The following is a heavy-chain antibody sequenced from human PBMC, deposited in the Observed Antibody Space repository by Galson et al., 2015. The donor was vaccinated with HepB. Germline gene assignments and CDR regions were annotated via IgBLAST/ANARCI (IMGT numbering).Heavy chain of an antibody. J-gene: IGHJ6*02. V-gene: IGHV6-1*01. CDR3: ARPNIYGMDV. Sequence: CAISGDSVSSNSATWNWIRQSPSRGLEWLGRTYYRSKWYNEYAVSVKSRITLNTDTSKNQFSLQLNSVTPEDTAVYYCARPNIYGMDVWGQGTTVTVSS. CDR2: TYYRSKWYN. D-gene: IGHD1/OR15-1a*01. CDR1: GDSVSSNSAT.